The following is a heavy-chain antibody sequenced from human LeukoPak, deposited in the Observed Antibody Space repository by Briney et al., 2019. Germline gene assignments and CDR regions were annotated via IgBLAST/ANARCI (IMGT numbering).Heavy chain of an antibody. CDR2: IWYDGSNK. CDR3: ARDPQHSMDV. Sequence: GRSLRLSCVGSGFTFSSHGMHWVRQAPGKGLEWVAVIWYDGSNKYYADSVKGRFTISRDDSKNTPYLQMNSLRAEDTAVYYCARDPQHSMDVWGQGTTVTVSS. CDR1: GFTFSSHG. J-gene: IGHJ6*02. V-gene: IGHV3-33*01. D-gene: IGHD5-18*01.